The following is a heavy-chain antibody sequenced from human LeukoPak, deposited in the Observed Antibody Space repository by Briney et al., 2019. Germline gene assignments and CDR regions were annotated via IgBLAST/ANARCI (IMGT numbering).Heavy chain of an antibody. Sequence: GGSLRLSCAASGFTFSSYAMHWVRQAPGKGLEWVAVISYDGSNKYYADSVKGRFTISRDNSKNTLYLQMNSLRAEDTAVYYCARESWQPDWGQGTLVTVSS. CDR2: ISYDGSNK. V-gene: IGHV3-30-3*01. CDR1: GFTFSSYA. CDR3: ARESWQPD. J-gene: IGHJ4*02. D-gene: IGHD3-16*02.